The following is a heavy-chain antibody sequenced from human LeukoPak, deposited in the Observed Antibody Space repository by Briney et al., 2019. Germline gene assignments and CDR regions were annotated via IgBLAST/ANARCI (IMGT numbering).Heavy chain of an antibody. CDR3: ARETVGAFYYYYYGMDV. J-gene: IGHJ6*02. CDR2: ISGSGGST. Sequence: GGSLRLSCAASGFTFSSYAMSWVRQAPGKGLEWVSAISGSGGSTYYADSVKGRFTISRDNSKNTLYLQMNSLRAEDTAVYYCARETVGAFYYYYYGMDVWGQGTTVTVSS. V-gene: IGHV3-23*01. CDR1: GFTFSSYA. D-gene: IGHD1-26*01.